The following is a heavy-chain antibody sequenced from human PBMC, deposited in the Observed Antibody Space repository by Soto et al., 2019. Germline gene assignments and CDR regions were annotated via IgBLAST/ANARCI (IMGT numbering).Heavy chain of an antibody. CDR3: AKVRGRTYYYDTFDV. CDR1: GFSFDEYA. J-gene: IGHJ3*01. D-gene: IGHD3-22*01. V-gene: IGHV3-9*01. Sequence: LRLSCSASGFSFDEYALHWVRQTPGKGLEWVSGISWNSATIEFADSVKGRFNISRDNAKNSLYLQMNSLTTEDTAVYFCAKVRGRTYYYDTFDVWGQGTMVTVSS. CDR2: ISWNSATI.